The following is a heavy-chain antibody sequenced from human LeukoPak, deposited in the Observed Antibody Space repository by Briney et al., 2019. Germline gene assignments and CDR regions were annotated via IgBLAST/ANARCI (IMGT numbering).Heavy chain of an antibody. CDR3: AKRDYGSGSYPFDY. CDR1: GFTFSSYA. V-gene: IGHV3-23*01. Sequence: GGSLRLSCATSGFTFSSYAMSWVRQAPGKGLEWVSAISGSGGSTHYADSVKGRFTISRDNSKNTLYLQMNSLRAEDTAVYYCAKRDYGSGSYPFDYWGQGTLVTVSS. D-gene: IGHD3-10*01. J-gene: IGHJ4*02. CDR2: ISGSGGST.